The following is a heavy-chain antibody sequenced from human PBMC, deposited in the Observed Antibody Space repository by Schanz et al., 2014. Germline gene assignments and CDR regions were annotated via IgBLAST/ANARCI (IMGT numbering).Heavy chain of an antibody. J-gene: IGHJ3*02. Sequence: EVKMVESGGGLVKPGGSLRLSCAPSGFNFSSYSLNWVRQAPGKGLEWVSSISYGTSYIYYAESVKGRFTISRDNAKNSLYLQMNGLRAEDTAVYYCARVALPGYSAPRDTFDIWGQGTMVTVSS. V-gene: IGHV3-21*01. D-gene: IGHD5-18*01. CDR2: ISYGTSYI. CDR1: GFNFSSYS. CDR3: ARVALPGYSAPRDTFDI.